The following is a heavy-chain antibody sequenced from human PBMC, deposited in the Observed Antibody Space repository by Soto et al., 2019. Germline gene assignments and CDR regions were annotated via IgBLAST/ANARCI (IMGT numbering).Heavy chain of an antibody. J-gene: IGHJ4*02. V-gene: IGHV4-4*02. Sequence: QLQLQESGPGLVKPSETLSLTCAVSSASIISEQRWSWVRQPPGKGLEWMGEIHHSGSTNNNPSLRSXXTXSXXKSKYQFSLNLNSVTAADTAVYYCARSFGGYAIDQWGQGTLVIVSS. CDR3: ARSFGGYAIDQ. CDR2: IHHSGST. D-gene: IGHD6-19*01. CDR1: SASIISEQR.